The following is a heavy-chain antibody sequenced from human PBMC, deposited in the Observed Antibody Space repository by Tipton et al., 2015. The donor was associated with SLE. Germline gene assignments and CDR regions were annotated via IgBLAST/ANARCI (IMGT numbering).Heavy chain of an antibody. D-gene: IGHD2-15*01. V-gene: IGHV3-21*03. J-gene: IGHJ6*02. CDR1: GFTFSSYS. Sequence: SLRLSCAASGFTFSSYSMNWVRQAPGKGLEWVSSISSSSSYIYYADSVKGRFTISRDNAKNSLYLQMNSLRAEDTAVYYCARDPEYCSGGSCYSYYYYGMDVWGQGTTVTVSS. CDR3: ARDPEYCSGGSCYSYYYYGMDV. CDR2: ISSSSSYI.